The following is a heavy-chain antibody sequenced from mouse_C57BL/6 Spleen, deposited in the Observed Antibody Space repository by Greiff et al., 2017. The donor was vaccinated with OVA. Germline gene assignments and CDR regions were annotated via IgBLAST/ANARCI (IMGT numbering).Heavy chain of an antibody. CDR1: GFTFSDYG. CDR3: ARSPLSTMIASVFDY. CDR2: ISSGSSTI. J-gene: IGHJ3*01. D-gene: IGHD2-4*01. Sequence: EVQRVESGGGLVKPGGSLKLSCAASGFTFSDYGMHWVRQAPEQGLEWVAYISSGSSTIHYADTVKGRSTLSRDNAKNTLFLQRTSLRSEDTAMYYCARSPLSTMIASVFDYWGQGTLVTVSA. V-gene: IGHV5-17*01.